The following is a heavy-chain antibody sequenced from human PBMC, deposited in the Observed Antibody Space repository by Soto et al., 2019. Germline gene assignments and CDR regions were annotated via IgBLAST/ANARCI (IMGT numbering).Heavy chain of an antibody. Sequence: GSGPTLVNPTQTLTLTCSFSGFSLRTRGVGVGWIRQSPGKALEWLALIYWSGDEHYRPSLKSRLTIIKDTAKNHVVLIMTDMDPVDTATYYCARGLATLPVFAFDIWGQATMVTVSS. V-gene: IGHV2-5*01. CDR3: ARGLATLPVFAFDI. CDR1: GFSLRTRGVG. CDR2: IYWSGDE. D-gene: IGHD6-6*01. J-gene: IGHJ3*02.